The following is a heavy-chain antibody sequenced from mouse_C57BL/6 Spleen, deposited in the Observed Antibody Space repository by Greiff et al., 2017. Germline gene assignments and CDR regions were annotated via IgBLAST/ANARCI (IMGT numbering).Heavy chain of an antibody. CDR3: ARTGYPLFDY. J-gene: IGHJ2*01. V-gene: IGHV1-82*01. Sequence: QVQLQQSGPELVKPGASVKISCKASGYAFSSSWMNWVKQRPGKGLEWIGRIYPGDGDTNYNGKFKGKATLTADKSSSTAYMQLSSLTSEDSAVYFCARTGYPLFDYWGQGTTLTVSS. CDR2: IYPGDGDT. D-gene: IGHD2-2*01. CDR1: GYAFSSSW.